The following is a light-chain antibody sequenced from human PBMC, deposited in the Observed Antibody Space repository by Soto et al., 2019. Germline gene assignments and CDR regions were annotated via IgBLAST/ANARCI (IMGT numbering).Light chain of an antibody. CDR2: KAS. J-gene: IGKJ4*01. V-gene: IGKV1-5*03. CDR3: QQYNSYPLT. Sequence: DIPMTQSPSSLSASVGDRVTITCRASQTISSWLAWYQQQAGKAPKLLIYKASSLESGVPSRFRGSGSGTEFTLTISSLQPDDFATYYCQQYNSYPLTFGGGTKVEIK. CDR1: QTISSW.